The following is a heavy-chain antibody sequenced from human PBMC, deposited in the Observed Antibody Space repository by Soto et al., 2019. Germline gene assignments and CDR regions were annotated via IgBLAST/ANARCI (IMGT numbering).Heavy chain of an antibody. CDR2: ISSSSSTI. J-gene: IGHJ4*02. CDR1: GFTFSSYS. CDR3: AREGTFFGVVIS. V-gene: IGHV3-48*02. Sequence: PGGSLRLSCAASGFTFSSYSMNWVRQAPGKGLEWVSYISSSSSTIYYADSVKGRFTISRDNAENSLYLHMNSLRDEDTAVYYCAREGTFFGVVISWGQGTLVTVSS. D-gene: IGHD3-3*01.